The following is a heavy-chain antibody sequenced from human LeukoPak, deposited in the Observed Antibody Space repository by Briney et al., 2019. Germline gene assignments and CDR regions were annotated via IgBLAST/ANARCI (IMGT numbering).Heavy chain of an antibody. V-gene: IGHV4-34*01. D-gene: IGHD5-18*01. J-gene: IGHJ6*04. CDR2: INHSGST. CDR1: GGSFSGYY. CDR3: ARDSSYGYYYYGMDV. Sequence: SATLSLTCAVCGGSFSGYYWSWIRQPPGKGLEWIGEINHSGSTNYNPSLKSRVTISVDTSKNQFSLKLSSVTAADTAVYYCARDSSYGYYYYGMDVWGKGTTVTVSS.